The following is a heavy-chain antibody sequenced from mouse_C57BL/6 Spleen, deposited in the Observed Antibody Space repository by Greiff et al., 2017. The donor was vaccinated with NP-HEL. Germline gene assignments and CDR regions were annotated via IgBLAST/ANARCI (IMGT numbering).Heavy chain of an antibody. CDR1: GFTFSDYG. Sequence: EVKLVESGGGLVKPGGSLKLSCAASGFTFSDYGMHWVRQAPEKGLEWVAYISSGSSTIYYADTVKGRVTSSRDNAKNTLFLKMTSLRYEDTAMYYCARAFITTVVANAMDYWGKGTSVTVSS. V-gene: IGHV5-17*01. CDR2: ISSGSSTI. CDR3: ARAFITTVVANAMDY. D-gene: IGHD1-1*01. J-gene: IGHJ4*01.